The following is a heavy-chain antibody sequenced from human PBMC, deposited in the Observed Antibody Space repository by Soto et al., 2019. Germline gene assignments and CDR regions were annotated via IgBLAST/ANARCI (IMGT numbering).Heavy chain of an antibody. D-gene: IGHD3-9*01. CDR3: ARGSYYDILTGPSARSFTADS. J-gene: IGHJ4*02. CDR2: MNPKSGYT. Sequence: QVQLVQSGAEVKKPGSSVKVSCKASGYTFSSFDIIWVRQATGQGLEWMGWMNPKSGYTGYAQNFQGRVTMSRNTSISTAHMELSRLKSEDTAVYFCARGSYYDILTGPSARSFTADSWGQGTLVTVSS. CDR1: GYTFSSFD. V-gene: IGHV1-8*01.